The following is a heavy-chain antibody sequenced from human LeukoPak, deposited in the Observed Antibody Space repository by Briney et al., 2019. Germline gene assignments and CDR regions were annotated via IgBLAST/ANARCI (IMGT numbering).Heavy chain of an antibody. CDR2: IYYSGST. V-gene: IGHV4-61*01. J-gene: IGHJ4*02. Sequence: SETLSLTCTVSGGSLSSSSYYWGWIRQPPGKGLEWIGYIYYSGSTNYNPSLKSRVTISVDTSKKQFSLKLTSVTAADTAVYYCARDGYSAIDYWGQGTLVTVSS. D-gene: IGHD1-26*01. CDR3: ARDGYSAIDY. CDR1: GGSLSSSSYY.